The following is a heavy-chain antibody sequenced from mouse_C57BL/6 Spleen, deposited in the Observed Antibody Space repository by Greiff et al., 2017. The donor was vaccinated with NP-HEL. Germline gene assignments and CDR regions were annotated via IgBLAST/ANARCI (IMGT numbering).Heavy chain of an antibody. V-gene: IGHV1-69*01. CDR3: ARWGDNYFDY. J-gene: IGHJ2*01. Sequence: QVQLKQPGAELVMPGASVKLSCKASGYTFTSYWMHWVKQRPGQGLEWIGEIDPSDSYTNYNQKFKGKSTLTVDKSSSTAYMQLSSLTSEDSAVYYCARWGDNYFDYWGQGTTLTVSS. CDR2: IDPSDSYT. CDR1: GYTFTSYW.